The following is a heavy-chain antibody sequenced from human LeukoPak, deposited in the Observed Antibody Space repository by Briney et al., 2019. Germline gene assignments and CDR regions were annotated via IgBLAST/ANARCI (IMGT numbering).Heavy chain of an antibody. V-gene: IGHV4-39*07. Sequence: TSETLSLTCTVSGGSISSSNYYWGWIRQTPGKGLEWIGSIYYSGSTSYNPSLKSRVTISVDTSKNQFSLKLSSVTAADTAVYYCARNFSSGWFDYWGQGTLVTVSS. CDR3: ARNFSSGWFDY. J-gene: IGHJ4*02. CDR2: IYYSGST. D-gene: IGHD6-19*01. CDR1: GGSISSSNYY.